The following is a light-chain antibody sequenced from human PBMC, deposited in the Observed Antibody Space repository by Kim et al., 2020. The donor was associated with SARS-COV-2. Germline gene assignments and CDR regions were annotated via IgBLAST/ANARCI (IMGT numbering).Light chain of an antibody. V-gene: IGLV1-40*01. CDR2: GDS. J-gene: IGLJ1*01. CDR1: SSSTGGLV. Sequence: SSSTGGLVFEGWYHQRPGTAPELLVYGDSNRPSGVPARFSGSKSGTSASLAITGLQAGDEADYYCQSYDGSLSGYVFGTGTKVTVL. CDR3: QSYDGSLSGYV.